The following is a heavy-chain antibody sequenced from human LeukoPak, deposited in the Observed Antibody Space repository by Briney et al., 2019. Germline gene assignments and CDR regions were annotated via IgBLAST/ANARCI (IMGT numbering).Heavy chain of an antibody. D-gene: IGHD2-2*01. CDR3: AREGFYCSSTSCTPFDY. CDR2: INPNSGGT. V-gene: IGHV1-2*02. J-gene: IGHJ4*02. CDR1: GYTFTGYY. Sequence: ASVKVSCKASGYTFTGYYMHWVRQAPGQGLERMGWINPNSGGTNYAQKFQGRVTMTRDTSISTAYMELSRLRSDDTAVYHCAREGFYCSSTSCTPFDYWGQGTLVTVSS.